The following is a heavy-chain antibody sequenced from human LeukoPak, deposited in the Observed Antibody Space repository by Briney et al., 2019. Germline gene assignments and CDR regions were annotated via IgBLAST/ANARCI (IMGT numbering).Heavy chain of an antibody. V-gene: IGHV3-30*02. Sequence: GGSLRLSCAASGFTFSSYGMHWVRQAPGKGLEWVAFIRYDGSNKYYADSVKGRFTISRDNSKNTLYLQMNSLRAEDTAVYYCAKDWLRFLEWLSSFDYWGQGTLVTVSS. CDR1: GFTFSSYG. CDR3: AKDWLRFLEWLSSFDY. J-gene: IGHJ4*02. CDR2: IRYDGSNK. D-gene: IGHD3-3*01.